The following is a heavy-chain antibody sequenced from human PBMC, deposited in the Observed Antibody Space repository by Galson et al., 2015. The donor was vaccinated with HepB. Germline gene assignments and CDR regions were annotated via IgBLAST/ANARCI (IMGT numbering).Heavy chain of an antibody. V-gene: IGHV1-2*02. Sequence: SVQVSCKASGYTFTGFYMHWVRQAPGQGLQWMAWINPKSGGTKYAHKFQGSVTITRATSINTTYMELSRLSSDDTAVYYCAGGTGHYYYGMDVWGQGTTVTVSS. CDR1: GYTFTGFY. CDR3: AGGTGHYYYGMDV. CDR2: INPKSGGT. J-gene: IGHJ6*02.